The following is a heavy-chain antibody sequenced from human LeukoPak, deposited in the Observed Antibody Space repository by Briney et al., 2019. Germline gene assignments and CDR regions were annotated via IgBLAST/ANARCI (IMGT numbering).Heavy chain of an antibody. J-gene: IGHJ4*02. CDR1: GFTFSDYY. V-gene: IGHV3-11*04. CDR3: AREYYDILTGPAPDFDY. D-gene: IGHD3-9*01. CDR2: ISGSGSII. Sequence: PGGSLRLSCAASGFTFSDYYMSWIRQAPGKGLDWVSYISGSGSIIFYGDSVKGRFTISRDNAKNSLYLQMNSLRAEDTAVYYCAREYYDILTGPAPDFDYWGQGTLVTVSS.